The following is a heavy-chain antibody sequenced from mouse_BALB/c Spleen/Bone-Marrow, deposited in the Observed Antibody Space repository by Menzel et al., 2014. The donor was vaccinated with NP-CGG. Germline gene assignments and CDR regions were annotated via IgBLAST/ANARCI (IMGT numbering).Heavy chain of an antibody. D-gene: IGHD2-14*01. CDR3: ARWRYGYAMDY. CDR2: ISSGSSTI. CDR1: GFTLSSFG. J-gene: IGHJ4*01. V-gene: IGHV5-17*02. Sequence: VQLQQPGGGLVQPGGSRKLSCAASGFTLSSFGMHWVRQAPDKGLEWVAYISSGSSTIYYADTVKGRFTISRDNPKNTLFLQMTSLRSEDTAMYYCARWRYGYAMDYWGQGTSVTVSS.